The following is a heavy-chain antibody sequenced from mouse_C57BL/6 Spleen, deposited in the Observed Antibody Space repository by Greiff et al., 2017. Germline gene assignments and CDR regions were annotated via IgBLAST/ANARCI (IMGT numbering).Heavy chain of an antibody. CDR2: IDPSDSYT. V-gene: IGHV1-69*01. CDR3: ARRYYGSSYDAMDY. CDR1: GYTFTSYW. J-gene: IGHJ4*01. D-gene: IGHD1-1*01. Sequence: QVQLQQPGAELVMPGASVKLACKASGYTFTSYWMHWVKQRPGQGLEWIGEIDPSDSYTNYNQKFKGKSTLTVDKSSSTAYMQLSSLTSEDSAVYYGARRYYGSSYDAMDYWGQGTSVTVSS.